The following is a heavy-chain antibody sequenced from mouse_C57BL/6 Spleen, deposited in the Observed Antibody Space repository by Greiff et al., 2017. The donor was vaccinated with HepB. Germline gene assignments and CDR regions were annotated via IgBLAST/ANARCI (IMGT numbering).Heavy chain of an antibody. CDR1: GYAFSSYW. J-gene: IGHJ4*01. CDR2: IYPGDGDT. CDR3: GRGGSEYYYAMDY. V-gene: IGHV1-80*01. Sequence: VQLQQSGAELVKPGASVKISCKASGYAFSSYWMNWVKQRPGKGLEWIGQIYPGDGDTNYNGKFKGKATLTADKSSSTAYMQLSSLTSEDSAVYFCGRGGSEYYYAMDYWGQGTSVTVSS.